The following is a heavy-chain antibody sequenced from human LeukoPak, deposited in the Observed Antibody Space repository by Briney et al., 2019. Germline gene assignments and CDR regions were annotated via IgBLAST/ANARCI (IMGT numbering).Heavy chain of an antibody. CDR1: GFTFSNAW. V-gene: IGHV3-15*01. Sequence: PGGSLRLSCAASGFTFSNAWMSWVRQAPGKGLEWVGRIKSKTDGGTTDYAAPVKGRFTISRDDSKNTLYLQMNSLKTEDTAVYFCTTATYCYDGSYYYLVIDYWGQGSLVTVSS. D-gene: IGHD3-22*01. CDR2: IKSKTDGGTT. J-gene: IGHJ4*02. CDR3: TTATYCYDGSYYYLVIDY.